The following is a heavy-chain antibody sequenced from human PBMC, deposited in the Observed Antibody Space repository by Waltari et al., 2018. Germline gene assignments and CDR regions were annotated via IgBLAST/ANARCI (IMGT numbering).Heavy chain of an antibody. Sequence: EVQLVESGGGLVQPGESLRLSCAASVFTFGSFWMHWVRQVSGKGLVWVSSISDDGSRIGYADSVKGRFTISRDNAKNTLYLQMNRLRGDDTAVYNCVRGFSTSPSSYWGQGALVTVSS. CDR3: VRGFSTSPSSY. J-gene: IGHJ4*02. V-gene: IGHV3-74*01. CDR1: VFTFGSFW. CDR2: ISDDGSRI. D-gene: IGHD2-2*01.